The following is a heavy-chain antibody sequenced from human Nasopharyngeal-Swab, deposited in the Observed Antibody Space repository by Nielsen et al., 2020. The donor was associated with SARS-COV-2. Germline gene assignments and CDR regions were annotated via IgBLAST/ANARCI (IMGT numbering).Heavy chain of an antibody. V-gene: IGHV3-21*01. J-gene: IGHJ6*02. CDR1: GFTFSSYS. CDR3: ARSWERGAHYDSSGYGSWGYYGMDV. D-gene: IGHD3-22*01. Sequence: GGSLRLSCAASGFTFSSYSMNWVRQAPGKGLEWVSSISSSSSYIYYADSVKGRFTISRDNAKNSLYLQMNSLRAEDTAVYYCARSWERGAHYDSSGYGSWGYYGMDVWGQGTTVTVSS. CDR2: ISSSSSYI.